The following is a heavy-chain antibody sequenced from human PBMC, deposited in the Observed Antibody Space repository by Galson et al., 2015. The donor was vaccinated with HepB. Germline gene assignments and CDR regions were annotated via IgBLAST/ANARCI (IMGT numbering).Heavy chain of an antibody. CDR3: ARDGIAVAGAFDY. Sequence: SLRLSCAASGFTFSSYWMSWVRQAPGKGLEWVANIKQDGSEKYYVDSVKGRFTISRDNAKNSLYLQMNSLRAEDTAVYYCARDGIAVAGAFDYWGQGTLVTVSS. J-gene: IGHJ4*02. CDR1: GFTFSSYW. D-gene: IGHD6-19*01. CDR2: IKQDGSEK. V-gene: IGHV3-7*01.